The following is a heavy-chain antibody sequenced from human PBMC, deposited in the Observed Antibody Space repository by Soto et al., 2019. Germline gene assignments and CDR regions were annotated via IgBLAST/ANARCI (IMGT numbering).Heavy chain of an antibody. J-gene: IGHJ4*02. D-gene: IGHD1-7*01. CDR2: IYYSGTN. Sequence: QLQLQESGPGLGKPSETLSLTCTVSGGSISNSDYYWGWICQSPGKGLEWIGSIYYSGTNFYDPSLRSRLSMSVDTSKNQFSLRLNSVTAADTAVYYCARQARGTTWSDFDYWSQGTLVTVSS. V-gene: IGHV4-39*01. CDR1: GGSISNSDYY. CDR3: ARQARGTTWSDFDY.